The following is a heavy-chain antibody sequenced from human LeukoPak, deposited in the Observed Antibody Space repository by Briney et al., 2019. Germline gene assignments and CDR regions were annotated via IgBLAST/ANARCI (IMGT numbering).Heavy chain of an antibody. CDR3: ARRMTADYFDL. Sequence: GESLKISCKGSGYSFTNYWIAWVRQMPGKGLEWMGIIYPGDSDIRYSPSFQGQVTISADKSFSTAYLQWSSLKASDTAVYYCARRMTADYFDLWGRGTLVTVSS. CDR1: GYSFTNYW. CDR2: IYPGDSDI. V-gene: IGHV5-51*01. J-gene: IGHJ2*01. D-gene: IGHD2-21*02.